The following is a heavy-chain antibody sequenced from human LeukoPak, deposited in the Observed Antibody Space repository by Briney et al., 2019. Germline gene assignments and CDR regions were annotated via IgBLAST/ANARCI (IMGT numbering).Heavy chain of an antibody. Sequence: GGSLRLSCAASGFTFSSYSVIWVRQAPGKGLEWLSYISSSSSSIYYADSVKGRFTISRDNAKNSLYLQMNSLRAEDTAVYYCARDRHYDGHWYFDLWGRGTLVTVSS. CDR2: ISSSSSSI. D-gene: IGHD3-22*01. CDR1: GFTFSSYS. J-gene: IGHJ2*01. V-gene: IGHV3-48*04. CDR3: ARDRHYDGHWYFDL.